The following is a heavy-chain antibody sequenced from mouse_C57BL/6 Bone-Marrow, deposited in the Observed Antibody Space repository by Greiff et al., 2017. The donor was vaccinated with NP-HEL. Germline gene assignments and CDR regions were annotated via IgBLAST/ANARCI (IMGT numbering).Heavy chain of an antibody. D-gene: IGHD1-1*01. V-gene: IGHV1-81*01. CDR1: GYTFTSYG. CDR2: IYPRSGNT. CDR3: ARGDYGSSYVAY. Sequence: VQVVESGAELARPGASVKLSCKASGYTFTSYGISWVKQRTGQGLEWIGEIYPRSGNTYYNEKFKGKATLTADKSSSTAYMELRSLTSEDSAVYFCARGDYGSSYVAYWGQGTLVTVSA. J-gene: IGHJ3*01.